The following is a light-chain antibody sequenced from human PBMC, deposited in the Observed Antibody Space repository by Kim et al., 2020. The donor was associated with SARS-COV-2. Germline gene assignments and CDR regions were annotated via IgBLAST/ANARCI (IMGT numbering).Light chain of an antibody. CDR2: GAS. Sequence: SWSPAETAALSSRASLGVGSNLAWSQQKPGQAPRLLIYGASTRATGIPARFSGSGSGTEFTLTISSLQSEDFAVYYCQQYNNWRTFGQGTKVDIK. V-gene: IGKV3-15*01. CDR3: QQYNNWRT. CDR1: LGVGSN. J-gene: IGKJ1*01.